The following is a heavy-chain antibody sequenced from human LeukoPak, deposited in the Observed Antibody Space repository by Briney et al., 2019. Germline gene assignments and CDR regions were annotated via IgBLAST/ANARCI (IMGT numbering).Heavy chain of an antibody. CDR1: GFTFGDYA. V-gene: IGHV3-15*01. D-gene: IGHD1-1*01. CDR2: IKSQTEGGTT. CDR3: TTTQRWDGVCDY. J-gene: IGHJ4*02. Sequence: GRSLRLSCTASGFTFGDYAMSWFRQAPGKGLEWVGRIKSQTEGGTTDYAAPVKGRFTISRDDSQNTLFLQMDSLKTEDTAIYYCTTTQRWDGVCDYWGQGTLVTVSS.